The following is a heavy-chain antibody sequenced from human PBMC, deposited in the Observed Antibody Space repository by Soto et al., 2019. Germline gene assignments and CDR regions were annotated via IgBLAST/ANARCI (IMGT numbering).Heavy chain of an antibody. CDR2: FSGSGGST. CDR3: AKDYYDSSGPRTDDAFDI. D-gene: IGHD3-22*01. V-gene: IGHV3-23*01. Sequence: GGSLRLSCAASGFTFSSYAMSWVRQAPGKGLEWVSVFSGSGGSTYYADSVKGRFTISRDNSKNTLYLQMNSLRAEDTAVYYCAKDYYDSSGPRTDDAFDIWGQGTMVTVSS. CDR1: GFTFSSYA. J-gene: IGHJ3*02.